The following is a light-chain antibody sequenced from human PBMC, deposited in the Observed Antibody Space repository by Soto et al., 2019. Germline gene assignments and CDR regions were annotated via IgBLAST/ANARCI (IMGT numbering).Light chain of an antibody. CDR2: DVS. J-gene: IGLJ2*01. CDR3: SSYRSSSTPVV. Sequence: QSVLTQPASVSGSPGQSITISCTGTSSDVGGYNYVSWYQQHPGKAPKLMIYDVSHRPSGVSNRFSGSKSGNTASLTISGLQAEDEADYYCSSYRSSSTPVVFGGGTKLTVL. CDR1: SSDVGGYNY. V-gene: IGLV2-14*01.